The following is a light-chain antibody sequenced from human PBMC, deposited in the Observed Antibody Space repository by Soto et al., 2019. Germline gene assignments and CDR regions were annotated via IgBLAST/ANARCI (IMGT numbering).Light chain of an antibody. CDR3: MQVSQLRT. Sequence: IVLTQTPLSSRVTLGQSASISCSSSESILHTSGKTYLRWLQLRPGQPPRLLLYQISQRPPGDPDRFTGSGAGTNFALTISVVEADDIGSYCCMQVSQLRTFGQVTKV. V-gene: IGKV2-24*01. J-gene: IGKJ1*01. CDR2: QIS. CDR1: ESILHTSGKTY.